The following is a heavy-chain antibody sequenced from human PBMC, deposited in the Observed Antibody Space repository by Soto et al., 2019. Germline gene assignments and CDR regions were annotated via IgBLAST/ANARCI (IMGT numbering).Heavy chain of an antibody. J-gene: IGHJ6*02. Sequence: QVQLVQSGAEVKKPGSSVKVSCKASGGTFSSYAISWVRQAPGQGLEWMGGIIPIFGTANYAQKFQGRVTITADESTSTAYMDLSSLRSEDTAVYYCARDGTGTTTGYYYYGMDVWGQGTTVTVSS. CDR2: IIPIFGTA. D-gene: IGHD1-7*01. CDR1: GGTFSSYA. V-gene: IGHV1-69*01. CDR3: ARDGTGTTTGYYYYGMDV.